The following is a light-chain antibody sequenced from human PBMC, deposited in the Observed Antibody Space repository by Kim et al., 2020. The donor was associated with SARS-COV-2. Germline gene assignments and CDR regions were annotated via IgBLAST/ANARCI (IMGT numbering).Light chain of an antibody. CDR3: GTWDSSLGV. CDR1: SSNIGNNY. Sequence: QSVLTQPPSVSAAPGQKVIISCSGSSSNIGNNYVSWYQQLPGTAPKLLIYDNNKRPSGIPDRFSGSKSGTSATLGITGLQTGDEADYYCGTWDSSLGVFGGGTQLTVL. J-gene: IGLJ3*02. V-gene: IGLV1-51*01. CDR2: DNN.